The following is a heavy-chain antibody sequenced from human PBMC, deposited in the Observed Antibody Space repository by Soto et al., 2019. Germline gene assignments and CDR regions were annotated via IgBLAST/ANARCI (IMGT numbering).Heavy chain of an antibody. D-gene: IGHD4-17*01. CDR1: GGSVSSGSYY. CDR2: IYYSGST. CDR3: ARDPFPSDDYGDYPAENIDSNWFDP. Sequence: QVQLQESGPGLVKPSETLSLTCTVSGGSVSSGSYYWSWIRQPPGKGLEWIGYIYYSGSTNYNPSLKSRVTISVDTSKNQFSLKLSSVTAADTAVYYCARDPFPSDDYGDYPAENIDSNWFDPWGQGTLVTVSS. V-gene: IGHV4-61*01. J-gene: IGHJ5*02.